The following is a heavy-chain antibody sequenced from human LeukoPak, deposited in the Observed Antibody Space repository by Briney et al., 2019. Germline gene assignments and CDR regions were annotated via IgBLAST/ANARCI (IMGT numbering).Heavy chain of an antibody. CDR2: IDPSDSYT. CDR3: ARQPLVRDCGGDCEFDY. J-gene: IGHJ4*02. V-gene: IGHV5-10-1*04. Sequence: GESLKISCKGSGYSFTSYWISWVRQMPGKGLEWMGRIDPSDSYTNYSPSFQGQVTISADKSISTAYLQWTSLKASDTAIYYCARQPLVRDCGGDCEFDYWGQGTRVSVSS. D-gene: IGHD2-21*02. CDR1: GYSFTSYW.